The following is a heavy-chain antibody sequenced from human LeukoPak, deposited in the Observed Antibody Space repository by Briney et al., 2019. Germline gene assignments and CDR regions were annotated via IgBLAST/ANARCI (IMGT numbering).Heavy chain of an antibody. CDR3: AKSAGVATIYFDS. V-gene: IGHV3-23*01. CDR1: GFTFSSYA. J-gene: IGHJ4*02. D-gene: IGHD5-12*01. Sequence: GGSLRLSCAASGFTFSSYAMSWVRQAPGKGLEGVAAIGSDGDRVHEDSVKGRFTISRDNSKSTLYLQMDNLRAEDTAVYFCAKSAGVATIYFDSWGQGALVTVSS. CDR2: IGSDGDR.